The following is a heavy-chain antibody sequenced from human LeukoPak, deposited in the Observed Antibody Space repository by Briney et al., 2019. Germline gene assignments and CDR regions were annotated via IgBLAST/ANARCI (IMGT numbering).Heavy chain of an antibody. V-gene: IGHV4-39*01. CDR1: GGSISSSNYY. CDR3: ARRESSGWYSNWFDP. D-gene: IGHD6-19*01. J-gene: IGHJ5*02. CDR2: IYYSGST. Sequence: SETLSLTCTVSGGSISSSNYYWGWIRQPPGKGLEWIGSIYYSGSTYYNPSLKSRVTISVDTSKNQFSLKLSSVTAADTAVYYCARRESSGWYSNWFDPWGQGTLVTVSS.